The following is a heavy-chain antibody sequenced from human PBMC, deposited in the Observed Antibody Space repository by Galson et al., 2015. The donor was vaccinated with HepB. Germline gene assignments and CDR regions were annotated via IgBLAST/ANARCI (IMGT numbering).Heavy chain of an antibody. CDR3: ARDGLKWILYAFDI. J-gene: IGHJ3*02. V-gene: IGHV3-33*01. D-gene: IGHD5-18*01. Sequence: SLRLSCAASGFTFSSYGMHWVRQAPGKGLEWVAVIWYDGSNKYYADSVKGRFTISRDNSKNTLYLQMNSLRAEDTAVYYCARDGLKWILYAFDIWGQGTMVTVSS. CDR1: GFTFSSYG. CDR2: IWYDGSNK.